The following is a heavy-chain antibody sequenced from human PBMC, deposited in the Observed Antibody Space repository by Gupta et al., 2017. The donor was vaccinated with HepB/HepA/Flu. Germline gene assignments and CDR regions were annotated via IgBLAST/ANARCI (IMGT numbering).Heavy chain of an antibody. J-gene: IGHJ4*02. CDR3: ARLRRRDDHNVDY. CDR1: GGSINIGRYF. V-gene: IGHV4-39*01. D-gene: IGHD5-24*01. Sequence: QLQLQESGPGLVKPSETMSLTCSVSGGSINIGRYFWAWIRQPPGKGLECFGSVYHDGSTYYNPSLQSRVTISVDTSKNQFSLKLSSVTAADTAVYYCARLRRRDDHNVDYWGQGTLVTVSS. CDR2: VYHDGST.